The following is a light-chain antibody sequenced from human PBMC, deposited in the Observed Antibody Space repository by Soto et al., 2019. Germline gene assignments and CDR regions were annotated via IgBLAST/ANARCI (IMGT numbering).Light chain of an antibody. CDR3: QQHNDWPLT. CDR2: GAT. J-gene: IGKJ4*01. CDR1: QSVSNN. V-gene: IGKV3-15*01. Sequence: EIVMTQXPATLSVSPGERVTLSCRASQSVSNNLAWYQQKPGQAPRLLIYGATATATGIPARFSGSGSGTEFTLTISSLQSEDFAVYYCQQHNDWPLTFGGGTKVEIK.